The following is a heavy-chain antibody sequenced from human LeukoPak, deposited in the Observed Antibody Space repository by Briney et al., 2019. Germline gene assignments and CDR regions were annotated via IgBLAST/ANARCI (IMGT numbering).Heavy chain of an antibody. CDR3: ARASWISTADAVC. V-gene: IGHV3-23*01. J-gene: IGHJ4*02. Sequence: GGSLRLSCAASGFTFSSYAMSWVRQAPGKGLEWVAAISASGGSTYYADSVKGRFTISRGISRNTVYLPLTNLRVEDTATYSCARASWISTADAVCWGQGTQVTVSS. CDR2: ISASGGST. D-gene: IGHD2-2*03. CDR1: GFTFSSYA.